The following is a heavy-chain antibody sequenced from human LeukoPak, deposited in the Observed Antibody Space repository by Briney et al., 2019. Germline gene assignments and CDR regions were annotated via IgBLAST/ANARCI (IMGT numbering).Heavy chain of an antibody. CDR3: ATTVYDSGGYCFDY. D-gene: IGHD3-22*01. CDR2: FDPGDGEK. Sequence: GASVKVSCKVSGYTLTELSMHWVRQAPGKGLEWMGGFDPGDGEKIYAQKFQGRVTMTEDTSTDTAYMELSSLRSEDTAVYYCATTVYDSGGYCFDYWGQGTLVTVSS. V-gene: IGHV1-24*01. CDR1: GYTLTELS. J-gene: IGHJ4*02.